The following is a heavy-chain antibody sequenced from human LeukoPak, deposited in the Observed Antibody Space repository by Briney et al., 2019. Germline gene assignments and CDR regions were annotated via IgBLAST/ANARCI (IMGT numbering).Heavy chain of an antibody. D-gene: IGHD6-13*01. CDR3: ARDSKYGYYFDY. CDR1: GFTFRTYG. J-gene: IGHJ4*02. Sequence: GGSLRLSCAASGFTFRTYGMHWVRQAPGKGLEWVAFMRYDGSNEYYADSVKGRFTISRDNSKNTLYLQMNSLRAEDTAVYYCARDSKYGYYFDYWGQGTLVTVSS. V-gene: IGHV3-30*02. CDR2: MRYDGSNE.